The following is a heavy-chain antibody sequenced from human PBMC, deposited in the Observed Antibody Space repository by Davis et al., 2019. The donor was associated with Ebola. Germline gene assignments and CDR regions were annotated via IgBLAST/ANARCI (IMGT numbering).Heavy chain of an antibody. CDR1: GYTFTGYY. D-gene: IGHD1-26*01. Sequence: AVSVKVSCKASGYTFTGYYMHWVRQAPGQGLEWMGWINPNSGGTNYAQKFQGWVTMTRDTSISTAYMELSRLRSDDTAVYYCARESGGSYPGGWFDPWGQGTLVTVSS. CDR3: ARESGGSYPGGWFDP. V-gene: IGHV1-2*04. J-gene: IGHJ5*02. CDR2: INPNSGGT.